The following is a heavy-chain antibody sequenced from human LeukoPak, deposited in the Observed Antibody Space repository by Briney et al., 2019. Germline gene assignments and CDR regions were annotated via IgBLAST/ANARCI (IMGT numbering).Heavy chain of an antibody. CDR2: IYSGGRT. CDR1: GFTFSSYG. Sequence: RTGGSLRLSCAASGFTFSSYGMSWVRQAPGKGLEWVSVIYSGGRTYYADSVKGRFTISRDNSKNTLYLQMNRLRAEDTAVYYCARAGPSSSWHQFDYWGQGTLVTVSS. V-gene: IGHV3-66*01. CDR3: ARAGPSSSWHQFDY. J-gene: IGHJ4*02. D-gene: IGHD6-13*01.